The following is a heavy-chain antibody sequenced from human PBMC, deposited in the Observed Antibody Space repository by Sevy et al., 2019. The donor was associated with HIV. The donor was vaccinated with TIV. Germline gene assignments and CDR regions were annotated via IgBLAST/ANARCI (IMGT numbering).Heavy chain of an antibody. Sequence: SETLSLTCAVYGGSFSGYYWSWIRQPPGKGLEWIGEINHSGSTNYNPSLKNRVTISVDTSKNQFSLKLSSVTAADTAVYYCARGTQEMATGYYFDYWGQGTLVTVSS. D-gene: IGHD5-12*01. CDR2: INHSGST. CDR3: ARGTQEMATGYYFDY. CDR1: GGSFSGYY. J-gene: IGHJ4*02. V-gene: IGHV4-34*01.